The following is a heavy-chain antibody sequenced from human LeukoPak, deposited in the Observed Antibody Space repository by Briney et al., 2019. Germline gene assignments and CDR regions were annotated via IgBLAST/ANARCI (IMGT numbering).Heavy chain of an antibody. V-gene: IGHV3-7*03. CDR3: VRGDRGIAVGSRDH. D-gene: IGHD6-19*01. CDR2: INPDGTEK. J-gene: IGHJ4*02. Sequence: QPGGSLRLSCAASGFSCSNHWMIWVRQAPGKGLEWVATINPDGTEKRYVDSVKGRFTISRDNGKNSLYLQMSSLRAEDTAVYYCVRGDRGIAVGSRDHGAQGSLVTVSS. CDR1: GFSCSNHW.